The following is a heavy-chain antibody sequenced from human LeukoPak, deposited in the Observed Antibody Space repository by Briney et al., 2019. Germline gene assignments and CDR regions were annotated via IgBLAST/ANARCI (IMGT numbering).Heavy chain of an antibody. Sequence: GGSLRLSCAASGFTFSSYSMNWVRQAPGKGLEWVSYISSSSSTIYYADSVKGRFTISRDNAKNSLYLQMNSLRDEDTAVYYCVRVSFGPEMATIPWGQGTLVTVSS. CDR2: ISSSSSTI. CDR1: GFTFSSYS. CDR3: VRVSFGPEMATIP. D-gene: IGHD5-24*01. V-gene: IGHV3-48*02. J-gene: IGHJ5*02.